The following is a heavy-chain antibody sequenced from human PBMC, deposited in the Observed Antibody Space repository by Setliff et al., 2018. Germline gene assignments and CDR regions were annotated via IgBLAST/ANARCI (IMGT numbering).Heavy chain of an antibody. CDR3: ALEEYTSRWTKRFDP. D-gene: IGHD6-13*01. V-gene: IGHV1-46*01. J-gene: IGHJ5*02. CDR1: GYTFTSYY. CDR2: INPSGGST. Sequence: ASVKVSCKASGYTFTSYYMHWVRQAPGQGLEWMGIINPSGGSTSYAQKFQGRVTMTRDTSTSTVYMELRSLRSDDTAVYYCALEEYTSRWTKRFDPWGQGTLVTVSS.